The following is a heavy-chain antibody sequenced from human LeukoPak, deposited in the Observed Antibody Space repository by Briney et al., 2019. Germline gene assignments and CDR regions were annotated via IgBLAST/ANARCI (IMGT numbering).Heavy chain of an antibody. CDR2: ISPSGGST. Sequence: GGSLRLSCAASGFTFSSYGMSWVRQAPGKGLEWVSSISPSGGSTYYADSVKGRFTISRDNSKNTLYLQVNSLRAEDTAVYYCAMYVVINRYFDYWGQGTLVTVSS. D-gene: IGHD3-22*01. J-gene: IGHJ4*02. CDR1: GFTFSSYG. CDR3: AMYVVINRYFDY. V-gene: IGHV3-23*01.